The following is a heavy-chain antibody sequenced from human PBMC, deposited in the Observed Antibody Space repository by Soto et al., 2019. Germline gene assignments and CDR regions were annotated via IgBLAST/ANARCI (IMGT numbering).Heavy chain of an antibody. CDR1: GFTFSSYA. D-gene: IGHD3-10*02. J-gene: IGHJ6*02. V-gene: IGHV3-30-3*01. CDR2: ISYDGSNK. CDR3: ARDNVGGKNAYYYYAMDV. Sequence: QVQLVESGGGVVQPGRSLRLSCAASGFTFSSYAMHWVRQAPGKGLEWVAVISYDGSNKYYADSVKGRFTISRDNSKNTLYLQMNSLRAEDTAVYYCARDNVGGKNAYYYYAMDVWGQGTTVTVSS.